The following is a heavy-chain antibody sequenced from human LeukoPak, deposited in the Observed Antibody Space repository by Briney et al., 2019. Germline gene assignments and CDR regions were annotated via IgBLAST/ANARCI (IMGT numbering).Heavy chain of an antibody. CDR1: GGSISSSSYY. CDR3: ARPGHSYYYMDV. Sequence: SETIPLTSTVSGGSISSSSYYWGWSRHPPRNGREWSGTIYYSGTTYYDPCLKRRDTIAADTSKNHFSLKLSSVTAADTAVYYCARPGHSYYYMDVWGKGTTVTVSS. V-gene: IGHV4-39*02. D-gene: IGHD1-1*01. CDR2: IYYSGTT. J-gene: IGHJ6*03.